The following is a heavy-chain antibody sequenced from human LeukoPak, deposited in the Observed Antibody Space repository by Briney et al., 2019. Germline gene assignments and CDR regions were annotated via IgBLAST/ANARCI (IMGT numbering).Heavy chain of an antibody. CDR1: GFTFSSYG. J-gene: IGHJ4*02. V-gene: IGHV3-33*01. CDR3: ARDSWEYYDSSGYYAD. CDR2: IWYGGGNK. Sequence: RGSLRLSCAASGFTFSSYGMHWVRQAPGKGLEWVAVIWYGGGNKYYADSVKGRFTISRDNSKNTLYLQMNSLRAEDTAVYYCARDSWEYYDSSGYYADWGQGTLVTVSS. D-gene: IGHD3-22*01.